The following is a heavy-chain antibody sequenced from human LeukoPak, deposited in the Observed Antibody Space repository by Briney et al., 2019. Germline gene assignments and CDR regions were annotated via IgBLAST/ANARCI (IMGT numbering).Heavy chain of an antibody. D-gene: IGHD4-17*01. Sequence: SETLSLTCAVYGGSFSGYYWSWIRQPPGKGLEWIGYIYYSGSTNYNPSLKSRVTISVDTSKNQFSLKLSSVTAADTAVYYCARVPIRRGVLDYWGQGTLVTVSS. CDR3: ARVPIRRGVLDY. J-gene: IGHJ4*02. V-gene: IGHV4-59*01. CDR2: IYYSGST. CDR1: GGSFSGYY.